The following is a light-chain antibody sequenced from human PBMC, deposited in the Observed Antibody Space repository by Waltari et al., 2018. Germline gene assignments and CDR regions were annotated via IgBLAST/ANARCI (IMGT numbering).Light chain of an antibody. CDR3: QQRRNWPLT. J-gene: IGKJ4*01. CDR1: QSVNCY. V-gene: IGKV3-11*01. CDR2: DTS. Sequence: EIVLTQSPATLSLSPGARANLSCRASQSVNCYLAWYQQRPGQAPRLLIYDTSNRATGIPARFSGSGSETDFTLTISSLEPEDSAVYYCQQRRNWPLTFGGGTKVEIK.